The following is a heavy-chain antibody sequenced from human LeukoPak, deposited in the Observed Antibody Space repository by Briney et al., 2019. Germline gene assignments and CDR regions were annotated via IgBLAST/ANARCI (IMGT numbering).Heavy chain of an antibody. CDR2: IWYDGSNK. J-gene: IGHJ4*02. CDR3: AKGRGGSSNWGSDY. CDR1: GFTFRNYV. D-gene: IGHD7-27*01. Sequence: PGRSLRLPCTASGFTFRNYVMNRVRQDPGKGPEVEEGIWYDGSNKDYVDSVKGRFTISTDNSKNTLYLEMNRLTVEDTAVYYWAKGRGGSSNWGSDYWGQGTQVTVSS. V-gene: IGHV3-33*06.